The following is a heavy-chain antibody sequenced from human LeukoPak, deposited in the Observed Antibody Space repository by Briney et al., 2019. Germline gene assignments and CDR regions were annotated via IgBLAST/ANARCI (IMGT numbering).Heavy chain of an antibody. V-gene: IGHV3-23*01. CDR2: ISGSGGST. J-gene: IGHJ4*02. CDR1: GFTFSSYA. D-gene: IGHD4-17*01. CDR3: AKGFGDFISCGY. Sequence: PGGSLRLSCAASGFTFSSYAMSWVRQAPGKGLEWVSAISGSGGSTYYADYVKGRFTISRDNSKNTLYLQMNSLRAEDTAVYYCAKGFGDFISCGYWGQGTLVTVSS.